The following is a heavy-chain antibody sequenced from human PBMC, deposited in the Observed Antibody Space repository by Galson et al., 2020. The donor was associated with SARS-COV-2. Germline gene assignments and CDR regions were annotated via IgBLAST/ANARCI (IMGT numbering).Heavy chain of an antibody. CDR3: VRHIPYGRIPVAADVFYH. CDR2: ISGGTTNI. CDR1: GFDFDRYA. V-gene: IGHV3-23*01. Sequence: GGSLRLSCVASGFDFDRYAMGWVRQAPGKGLEWVSGISGGTTNIFYADSVRGRFTVSRDNSKNTLFLQMSSLKPEDTAKYYCVRHIPYGRIPVAADVFYHWGQGTLVTVSS. D-gene: IGHD2-8*02. J-gene: IGHJ4*02.